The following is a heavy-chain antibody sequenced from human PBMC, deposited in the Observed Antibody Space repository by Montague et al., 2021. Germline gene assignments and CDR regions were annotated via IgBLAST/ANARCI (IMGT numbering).Heavy chain of an antibody. J-gene: IGHJ5*01. CDR3: VRDQPTAWFDS. CDR2: ITSDWSDT. CDR1: GFSFSSLC. V-gene: IGHV3-74*01. Sequence: SLRLSCAASGFSFSSLCMHWVRQAPGKGLVWVSQITSDWSDTNYADSVKGRFTISRDNAKSTLYLQMNSLRDEDTAVYYCVRDQPTAWFDSWGQGTLVTVSS. D-gene: IGHD5-18*01.